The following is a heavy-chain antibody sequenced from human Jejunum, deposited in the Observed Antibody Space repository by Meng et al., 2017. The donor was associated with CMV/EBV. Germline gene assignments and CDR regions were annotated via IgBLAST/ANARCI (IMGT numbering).Heavy chain of an antibody. Sequence: EVPLVWSGGGLVRAGGSLILSCAAPGFTVSNSYMSWVRQAPGKGLEWVSVIYGGGSTYYADSVKGRFTISRDSSKNTLYLQMNSLRAEDTAVYYCAREGTTLVTYDYWGQGTLVTVSS. CDR2: IYGGGST. CDR3: AREGTTLVTYDY. CDR1: GFTVSNSY. D-gene: IGHD5-18*01. J-gene: IGHJ4*02. V-gene: IGHV3-66*01.